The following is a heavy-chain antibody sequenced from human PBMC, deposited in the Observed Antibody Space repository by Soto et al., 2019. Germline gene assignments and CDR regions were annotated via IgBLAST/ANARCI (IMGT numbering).Heavy chain of an antibody. Sequence: ASETLSLTCTVSGGSISSYYWSWIRQPAGKGLEWIGRIYTSGSINYNPSLKSRVTMPVDTSTNQFSLKLSSVTAADTAVYYCARDPLVPAAPGGPSYYYGMDVWGQGTTVTVSS. CDR3: ARDPLVPAAPGGPSYYYGMDV. CDR1: GGSISSYY. D-gene: IGHD2-2*01. CDR2: IYTSGSI. V-gene: IGHV4-4*07. J-gene: IGHJ6*02.